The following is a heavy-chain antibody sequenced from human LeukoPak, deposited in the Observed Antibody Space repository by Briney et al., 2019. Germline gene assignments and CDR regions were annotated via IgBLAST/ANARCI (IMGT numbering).Heavy chain of an antibody. CDR2: IYYSGST. V-gene: IGHV4-59*01. CDR3: ARGMSWFDP. CDR1: GGSISSYY. D-gene: IGHD2-8*01. J-gene: IGHJ5*02. Sequence: SETLSLTCTVSGGSISSYYWSWIRQPPGKGLEWIGYIYYSGSTNYNPSLKSRVTISVDTSKNQFSLKLSPVTAADTAVYYCARGMSWFDPWGQGTLVTVSS.